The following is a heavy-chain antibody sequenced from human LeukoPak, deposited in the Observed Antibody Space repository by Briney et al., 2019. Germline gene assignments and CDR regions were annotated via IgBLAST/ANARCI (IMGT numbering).Heavy chain of an antibody. D-gene: IGHD3-10*01. CDR3: AKVAKYYYGSETYYFFEH. Sequence: GESLRLSCAASGFTFTTYWMTWVRQAPGKGLEWVANINRDGTEKYYVDSVKGRFTISRDNAKNSLYLQMNSLRVEDTAVYYCAKVAKYYYGSETYYFFEHWGQGTPVTASS. CDR1: GFTFTTYW. V-gene: IGHV3-7*01. CDR2: INRDGTEK. J-gene: IGHJ4*02.